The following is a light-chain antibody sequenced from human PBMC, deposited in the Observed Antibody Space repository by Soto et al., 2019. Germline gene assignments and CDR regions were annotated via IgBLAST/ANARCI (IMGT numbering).Light chain of an antibody. CDR2: GAS. CDR3: LLFRGSPT. J-gene: IGKJ3*01. Sequence: EIVLTQSPGTLSVSPGERATLSCRASQVVVTAYIHSYQNKPGQAPRLLISGASTRASGIPDRFGGGGVGTDFTLTINRLDPEDCAVYYCLLFRGSPTFGPGSRVHI. CDR1: QVVVTAY. V-gene: IGKV3-20*01.